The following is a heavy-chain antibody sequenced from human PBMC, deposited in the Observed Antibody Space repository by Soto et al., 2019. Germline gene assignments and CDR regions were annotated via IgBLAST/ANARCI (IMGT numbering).Heavy chain of an antibody. Sequence: GGSLRLSCAASGFTFSSYWMSWVRQAPGKGLEWVANIKQDGSEKYYVDSVKGRFTISRDNAKNSLYLQMNSLGAEDTAVYYCARVPQLVRGYYYYYYMDVWGKGTTVTVSS. D-gene: IGHD6-13*01. CDR3: ARVPQLVRGYYYYYYMDV. J-gene: IGHJ6*03. V-gene: IGHV3-7*01. CDR1: GFTFSSYW. CDR2: IKQDGSEK.